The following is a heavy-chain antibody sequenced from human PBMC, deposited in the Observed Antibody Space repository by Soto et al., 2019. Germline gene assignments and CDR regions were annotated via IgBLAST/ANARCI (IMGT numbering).Heavy chain of an antibody. CDR3: ARGASSLYVLGWSDP. V-gene: IGHV1-69*13. J-gene: IGHJ5*02. D-gene: IGHD3-16*01. Sequence: ASVKVSCKASGGTFSSYAISWVRQAPGQGLEWMGGIIPIFGTANYAQKFQGRVTITADESTSTAYMELSSLRSEDTAVYYCARGASSLYVLGWSDPWGQGTLVTVSS. CDR1: GGTFSSYA. CDR2: IIPIFGTA.